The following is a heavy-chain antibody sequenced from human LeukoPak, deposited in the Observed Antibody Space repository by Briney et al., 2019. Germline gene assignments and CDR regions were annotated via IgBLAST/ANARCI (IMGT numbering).Heavy chain of an antibody. Sequence: EASVKVSCKASGYTFTGYYMHWVRQAPGQGLEWMGWINPNSGGTNYAQKFQGRVTITADKSTSTAYMELSSLRSEDTAVYYCARGVGDTQAGVYYYYYYYMDVWGKGTTVTVSS. CDR2: INPNSGGT. CDR1: GYTFTGYY. CDR3: ARGVGDTQAGVYYYYYYYMDV. J-gene: IGHJ6*03. D-gene: IGHD6-19*01. V-gene: IGHV1-2*02.